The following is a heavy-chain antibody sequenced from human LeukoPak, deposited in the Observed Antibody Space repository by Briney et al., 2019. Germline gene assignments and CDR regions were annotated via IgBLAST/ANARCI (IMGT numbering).Heavy chain of an antibody. Sequence: ASVKVSCKASGHTFTNYGINWVRQAPGQGLEWMGWISAYNGNTNYAQKFQGRVTMTRDTSISTAYMELSRLRSDDTAVYYCAREVRGEFIIPMVRNHFDYWGQGTLVTVSS. V-gene: IGHV1-18*01. D-gene: IGHD3-10*01. J-gene: IGHJ4*02. CDR3: AREVRGEFIIPMVRNHFDY. CDR1: GHTFTNYG. CDR2: ISAYNGNT.